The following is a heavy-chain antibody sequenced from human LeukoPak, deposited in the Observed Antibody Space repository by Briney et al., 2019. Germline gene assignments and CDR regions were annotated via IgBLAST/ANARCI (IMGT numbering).Heavy chain of an antibody. CDR1: GFTFSSYA. CDR2: ISYDGSNK. D-gene: IGHD4-17*01. V-gene: IGHV3-30*04. CDR3: ARASQDDYGDYGAFDI. Sequence: GGSLRLSCAASGFTFSSYAMHWVRQAPGKGLEGVAVISYDGSNKYYADSVKGRFTISRDNSKNTLYLQMNSLRAEDTAVYYCARASQDDYGDYGAFDIWGQGTMVTVSS. J-gene: IGHJ3*02.